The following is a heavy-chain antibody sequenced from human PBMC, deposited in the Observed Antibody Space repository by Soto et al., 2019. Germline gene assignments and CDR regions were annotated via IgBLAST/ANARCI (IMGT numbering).Heavy chain of an antibody. J-gene: IGHJ4*02. CDR2: ISTYKGNT. Sequence: QVQLVQSGPEVKKPGASVKVSCKTSGYTFTSYGIAWVRQAPGQGLEWMGWISTYKGNTNYAQKFQGRVTITTDTSTSTAYMELRSLRSDDTAVYYCATRSTAFDYWGQGTLVTVSS. CDR1: GYTFTSYG. CDR3: ATRSTAFDY. V-gene: IGHV1-18*01.